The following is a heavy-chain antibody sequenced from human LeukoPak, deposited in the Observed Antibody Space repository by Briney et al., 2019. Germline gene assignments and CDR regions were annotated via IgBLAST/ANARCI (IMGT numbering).Heavy chain of an antibody. V-gene: IGHV1-3*01. Sequence: ASVKVSCKASGYTFTSYAIHWVRQAPGQRLEWMGWISAGNGNTKYSQNFQGRVTFISNTSATTAFMELSSLRSEDTAVYYCARGPNYYDSSGPVGPWGQGTLVTVSS. CDR2: ISAGNGNT. J-gene: IGHJ5*02. CDR1: GYTFTSYA. CDR3: ARGPNYYDSSGPVGP. D-gene: IGHD3-22*01.